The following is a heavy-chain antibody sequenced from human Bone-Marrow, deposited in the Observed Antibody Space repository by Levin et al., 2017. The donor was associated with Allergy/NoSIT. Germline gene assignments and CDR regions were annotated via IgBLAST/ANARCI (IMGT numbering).Heavy chain of an antibody. Sequence: GGSLRLSCAASEFTVSNNHMNWVRQAPGKGLEWVSLIYSGGSTYYADSVKGRFTISRDNSKNTLEREMNSLRAEETAVYYCAGHTAGDYWGQGALVTVSS. V-gene: IGHV3-66*04. D-gene: IGHD5-18*01. CDR1: EFTVSNNH. CDR2: IYSGGST. CDR3: AGHTAGDY. J-gene: IGHJ4*02.